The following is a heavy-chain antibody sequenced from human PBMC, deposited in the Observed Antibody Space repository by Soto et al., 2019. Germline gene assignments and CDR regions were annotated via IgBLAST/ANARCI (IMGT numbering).Heavy chain of an antibody. CDR3: LGVRGYDGFDP. CDR2: IKSKTDGGTT. Sequence: EVQLVESGGGLVKPGGSLRLSCAASGFTFSNAWMTWIRQAPGRGLEWVGRIKSKTDGGTTDYAAPVKGRFIISRDDSKNRVYLQRIILKTEDTDVYYCLGVRGYDGFDPWGQGTLVTVSS. J-gene: IGHJ5*02. D-gene: IGHD3-10*01. CDR1: GFTFSNAW. V-gene: IGHV3-15*07.